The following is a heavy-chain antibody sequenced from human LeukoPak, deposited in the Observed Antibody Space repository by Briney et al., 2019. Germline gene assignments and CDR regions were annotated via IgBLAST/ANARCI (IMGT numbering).Heavy chain of an antibody. CDR1: GYSISSGYY. CDR2: IYHSGST. CDR3: ARLKFRTAMVIRIFDY. D-gene: IGHD5-18*01. Sequence: PSETLSLTCAVSGYSISSGYYWGWIRPPPGKGLEWIGSIYHSGSTYYNPSLKSRVTISVDTSKNQFSLKLSSVTAADTAVYYCARLKFRTAMVIRIFDYWGQGTLVTVSS. J-gene: IGHJ4*02. V-gene: IGHV4-38-2*01.